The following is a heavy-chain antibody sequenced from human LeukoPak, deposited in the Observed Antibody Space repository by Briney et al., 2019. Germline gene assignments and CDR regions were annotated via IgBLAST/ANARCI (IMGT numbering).Heavy chain of an antibody. CDR3: ASGSYGELGY. Sequence: ASVKVSCKAAGYTFTSYDINWGGQATGQGGEGMGGTNTNSGNTGNAQKFKGRVTMTRNTDISKDNMEMRRLRAGDTAVYYCASGSYGELGYWGQGTLVTVSS. D-gene: IGHD3-10*01. CDR1: GYTFTSYD. CDR2: TNTNSGNT. J-gene: IGHJ4*02. V-gene: IGHV1-8*01.